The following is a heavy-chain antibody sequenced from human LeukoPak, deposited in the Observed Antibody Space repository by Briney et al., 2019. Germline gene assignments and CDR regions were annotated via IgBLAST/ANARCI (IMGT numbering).Heavy chain of an antibody. Sequence: GXTFTXYXXHWVXQAPGQGLEWMGIINPSGGSTSYAQKFQGRVTMTRDTSTSTVYMELSSLRSEDTAVYYCARAARGDIVATIDYWGQGTLVTVSS. CDR3: ARAARGDIVATIDY. J-gene: IGHJ4*02. CDR1: GXTFTXYX. D-gene: IGHD5-12*01. CDR2: INPSGGST. V-gene: IGHV1-46*01.